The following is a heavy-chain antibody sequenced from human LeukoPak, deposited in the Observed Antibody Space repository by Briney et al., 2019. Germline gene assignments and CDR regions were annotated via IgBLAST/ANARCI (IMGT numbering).Heavy chain of an antibody. CDR1: GFTFSSYG. J-gene: IGHJ6*03. Sequence: GGSLRLSCAASGFTFSSYGMHWVRQAPGKGLEWVAVIWYDGSNKYYADSVKGRFTISRDNSKNTLYLQMNSLRAEDTAVYYCARSAVEYYYDSSGYYYYYYYTDVWGKGTTVTVSS. D-gene: IGHD3-22*01. CDR3: ARSAVEYYYDSSGYYYYYYYTDV. V-gene: IGHV3-33*01. CDR2: IWYDGSNK.